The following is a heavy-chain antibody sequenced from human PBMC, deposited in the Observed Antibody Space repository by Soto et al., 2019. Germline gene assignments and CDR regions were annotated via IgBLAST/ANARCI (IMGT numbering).Heavy chain of an antibody. V-gene: IGHV3-48*02. CDR1: GFTFGTYS. CDR2: ISYDSATI. J-gene: IGHJ4*02. CDR3: ARESEDLTSNLDY. Sequence: AGSLRLSCAGSGFTFGTYSMNWVRQAAGKGLEWIAYISYDSATIQYADSVKGRFTISRDNAKNSLYLEMNSPSDEDTAVYYCARESEDLTSNLDYWGQGTLVTVSS. D-gene: IGHD7-27*01.